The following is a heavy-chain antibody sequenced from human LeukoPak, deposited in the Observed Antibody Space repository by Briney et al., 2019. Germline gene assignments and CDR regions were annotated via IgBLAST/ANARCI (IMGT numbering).Heavy chain of an antibody. CDR2: INPSGGST. J-gene: IGHJ4*02. D-gene: IGHD1-26*01. Sequence: ASVKVSCKPSGYTFTRYYIHWVRQAPGQGLEWMGIINPSGGSTTYSQKFQGRVTMTRDTSTTTVYMELSSLRSDDTAVYYCAREYSASYRLSRGYFGYWGQGALVTVSS. V-gene: IGHV1-46*01. CDR3: AREYSASYRLSRGYFGY. CDR1: GYTFTRYY.